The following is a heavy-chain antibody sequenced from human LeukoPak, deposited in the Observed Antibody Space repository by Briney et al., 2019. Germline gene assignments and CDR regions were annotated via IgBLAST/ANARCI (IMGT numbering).Heavy chain of an antibody. CDR1: GFTLSSYA. D-gene: IGHD2-15*01. J-gene: IGHJ4*02. Sequence: GRSLRLSCAASGFTLSSYAMHWVRQAPGKGLEWVAVISYDGSNKYYADSVKGRFAISRDNSKNTLYLQMNSLRAEDTAVYYCARDALYWSFDYWGQGTLVTVSS. CDR2: ISYDGSNK. V-gene: IGHV3-30*09. CDR3: ARDALYWSFDY.